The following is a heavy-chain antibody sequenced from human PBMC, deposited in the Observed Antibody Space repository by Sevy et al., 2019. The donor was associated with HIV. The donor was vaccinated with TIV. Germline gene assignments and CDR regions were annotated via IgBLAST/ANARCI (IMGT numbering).Heavy chain of an antibody. Sequence: SETLSLTCTVSGASISSSGYYWGWIRQPPGKELEWIASIRYSGSTYYNPSLRSRVTISADASKNQFSLKLNSVTAADTAVYYCAGPILTYRSGWSYYDHWGQGTVVTVSS. V-gene: IGHV4-39*01. CDR1: GASISSSGYY. J-gene: IGHJ4*02. CDR2: IRYSGST. CDR3: AGPILTYRSGWSYYDH. D-gene: IGHD6-19*01.